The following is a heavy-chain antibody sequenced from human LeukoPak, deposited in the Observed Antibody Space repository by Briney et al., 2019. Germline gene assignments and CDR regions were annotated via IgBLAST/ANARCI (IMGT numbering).Heavy chain of an antibody. CDR3: ARHGALELAYYFDY. Sequence: SETLSLTCTVSGGSISSSRYYWGWIRQPPGKGLEWIGSIYYSGSTYYNPSLKSRVTISVDTSKNQFSLKLSSVTAADTAVYYCARHGALELAYYFDYWGQGTLVTVSS. D-gene: IGHD1-7*01. CDR1: GGSISSSRYY. V-gene: IGHV4-39*01. CDR2: IYYSGST. J-gene: IGHJ4*02.